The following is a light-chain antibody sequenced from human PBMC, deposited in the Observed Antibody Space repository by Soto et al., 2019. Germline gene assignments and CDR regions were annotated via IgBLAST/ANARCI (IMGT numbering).Light chain of an antibody. CDR2: DVS. CDR3: CSYAGSYTFYV. V-gene: IGLV2-11*01. Sequence: QSALTQPRSVSGSPGQSVTISCTGTSSDVGGYNYVSWYQQYPGTAPKLVIYDVSMRPSGVPDRFSGSKSGNTASLTISGLQAEDEADYYCCSYAGSYTFYVFGTGTKVTVL. J-gene: IGLJ1*01. CDR1: SSDVGGYNY.